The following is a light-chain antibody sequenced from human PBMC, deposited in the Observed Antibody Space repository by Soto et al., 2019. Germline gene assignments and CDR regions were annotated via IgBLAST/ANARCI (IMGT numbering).Light chain of an antibody. CDR3: QQYGSSPCT. Sequence: EIVLTQSPGTLSLSPGERATLSCRASQSVSSSYLAWYQQKPGQAPRLLIYGASSRATGIPDRFSGSGSGTDFTLTISRLEPEDFAVYYCQQYGSSPCTFGQGNKVEIK. J-gene: IGKJ1*01. CDR2: GAS. CDR1: QSVSSSY. V-gene: IGKV3-20*01.